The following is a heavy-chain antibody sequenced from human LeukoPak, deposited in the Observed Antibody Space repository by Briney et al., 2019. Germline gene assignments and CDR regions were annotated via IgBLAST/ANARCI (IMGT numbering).Heavy chain of an antibody. D-gene: IGHD3-10*01. V-gene: IGHV4-59*08. Sequence: SETLSLTCTVSGASISSYYWSWIRQPPGKGLEYIGYIHYSGITNYNPSLKSRVTISVDTSKDQFSLRLSSVTAADTAVYYCARHDTRGGAYDIWGQGTMVTVSS. CDR3: ARHDTRGGAYDI. CDR1: GASISSYY. J-gene: IGHJ3*02. CDR2: IHYSGIT.